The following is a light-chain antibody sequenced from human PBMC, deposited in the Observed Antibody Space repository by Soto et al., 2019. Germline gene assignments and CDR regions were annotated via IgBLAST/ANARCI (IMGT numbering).Light chain of an antibody. Sequence: SYALTQPPSVSVAPGQTARITCVGNNSGSKSVHWYQQKPGQAPVVVVYDDTDRPSGIPERFSGSNSGNTATLTISGVEVGDEADYYCQVWDISSDHGVFGGGTKVTVL. CDR1: NSGSKS. CDR2: DDT. V-gene: IGLV3-21*02. CDR3: QVWDISSDHGV. J-gene: IGLJ3*02.